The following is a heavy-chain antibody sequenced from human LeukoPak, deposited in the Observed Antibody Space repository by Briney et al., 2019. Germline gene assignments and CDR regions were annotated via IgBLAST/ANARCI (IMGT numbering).Heavy chain of an antibody. CDR1: GYTFTSYY. D-gene: IGHD3-22*01. Sequence: ASVKVSCKASGYTFTSYYMHWVRQAPGQGLEWMGIINPSGGSTSYAQKFQGRVTMTEDTSTDTAYMELSSLRSEDTAVYYCATDPTLTYDSSGYYSWGQGTLVTVSS. CDR3: ATDPTLTYDSSGYYS. J-gene: IGHJ4*02. V-gene: IGHV1-46*01. CDR2: INPSGGST.